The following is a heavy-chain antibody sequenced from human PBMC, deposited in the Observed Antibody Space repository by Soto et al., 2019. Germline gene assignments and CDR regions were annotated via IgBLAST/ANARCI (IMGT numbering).Heavy chain of an antibody. V-gene: IGHV3-74*03. CDR3: ARGHGRLEPVY. CDR2: INSGGS. CDR1: GFTFSSYW. D-gene: IGHD1-1*01. Sequence: GGALRLSCAASGFTFSSYWMNWVRQAPGKGLVFVSGINSGGSVYADSVKGRFTISRDTAKNTLYLDMNSLRVEDTAVYYCARGHGRLEPVYWGQGALVNVSS. J-gene: IGHJ4*02.